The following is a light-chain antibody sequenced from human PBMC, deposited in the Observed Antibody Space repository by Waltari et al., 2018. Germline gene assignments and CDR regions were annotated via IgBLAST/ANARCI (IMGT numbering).Light chain of an antibody. Sequence: DIVMTQSPLSLSVTPGESASFSCRSNQSLLHSNGKNYLDWYVQKPGQSPQLLICMGSNRASGVPDRFSGSGSGTDFTLEISRVEPEDVGIYYCMQQLQTPRSFGPGTKVEIK. V-gene: IGKV2-28*01. CDR3: MQQLQTPRS. CDR1: QSLLHSNGKNY. CDR2: MGS. J-gene: IGKJ3*01.